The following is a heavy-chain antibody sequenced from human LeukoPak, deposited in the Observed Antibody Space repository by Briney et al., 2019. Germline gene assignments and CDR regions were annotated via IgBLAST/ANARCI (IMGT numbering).Heavy chain of an antibody. D-gene: IGHD6-19*01. J-gene: IGHJ4*02. CDR3: AKDQALAVAGHFDY. CDR2: ISYDGSNK. V-gene: IGHV3-30*18. CDR1: GFTFSSYG. Sequence: GGSLRLSCVASGFTFSSYGMHWVRQAPGKGLEWVAVISYDGSNKYYADSVKGRFTISRDNSKNTLYLQMNSLRAEDTAVYYCAKDQALAVAGHFDYWGQGTLVTVSS.